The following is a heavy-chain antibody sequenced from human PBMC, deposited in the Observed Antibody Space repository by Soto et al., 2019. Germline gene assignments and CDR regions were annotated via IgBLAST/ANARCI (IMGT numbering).Heavy chain of an antibody. J-gene: IGHJ6*02. D-gene: IGHD3-16*01. CDR3: ARGSSSRLGVQYYYYGMDV. Sequence: EVQLVESGGGLVQPGGSLRLSCAASGFTFSSYEMNWVRQAPGKGLEWVSSISSSGSAIYYADSVKGRFTISRDNAKNSLYLQMSSLRAEDTAVYYCARGSSSRLGVQYYYYGMDVWGQGTTVTVSS. CDR2: ISSSGSAI. V-gene: IGHV3-48*03. CDR1: GFTFSSYE.